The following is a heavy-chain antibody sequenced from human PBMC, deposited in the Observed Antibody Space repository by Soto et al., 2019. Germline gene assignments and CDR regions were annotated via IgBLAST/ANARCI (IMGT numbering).Heavy chain of an antibody. D-gene: IGHD2-15*01. Sequence: EVQLVESGGGLVQPGGSLSLSCAASGFTFSSNWMHWVRQAPGKGLVWISRINTDGSSTSYVDSVQGRFTISRDNGKNTLFLQMNSLRGEDTAVYYCARRGSGVTRGLHYWGQGTLVTVSS. CDR3: ARRGSGVTRGLHY. V-gene: IGHV3-74*01. CDR1: GFTFSSNW. CDR2: INTDGSST. J-gene: IGHJ4*02.